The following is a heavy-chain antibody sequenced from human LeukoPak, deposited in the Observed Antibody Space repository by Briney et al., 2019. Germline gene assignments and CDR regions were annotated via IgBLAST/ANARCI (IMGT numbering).Heavy chain of an antibody. CDR3: ARAGYYYDSSDFRWFDP. J-gene: IGHJ5*02. Sequence: KASETLSLTCTVSGGSISSYYWNWIRQPPGKGLEWIGYIHYSGSTNYNPSLKSRVTISLDTSKNQFSLKLSSVTAADTAVYYCARAGYYYDSSDFRWFDPWGQGTLVTVSS. CDR2: IHYSGST. V-gene: IGHV4-59*01. D-gene: IGHD3-22*01. CDR1: GGSISSYY.